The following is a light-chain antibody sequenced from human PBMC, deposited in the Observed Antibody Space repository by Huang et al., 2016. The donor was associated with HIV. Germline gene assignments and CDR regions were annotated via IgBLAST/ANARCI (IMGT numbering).Light chain of an antibody. Sequence: SSLSASVGDRVTITCQSSQDISNYLNWYQQKPGKAHKLLIYDAYNLETGVPSRISRSGSGTDFTFTSSGLQPEVSATYYWQHYDNLLTFGPGTKVDIK. CDR3: QHYDNLLT. J-gene: IGKJ3*01. CDR1: QDISNY. V-gene: IGKV1-33*01. CDR2: DAY.